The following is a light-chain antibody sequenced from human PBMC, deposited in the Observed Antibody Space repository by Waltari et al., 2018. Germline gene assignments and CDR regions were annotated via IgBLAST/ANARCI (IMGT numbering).Light chain of an antibody. V-gene: IGLV1-40*01. CDR1: SSNIGAGYD. Sequence: QSVLTQPPSVSGAPGQRVTISCTGSSSNIGAGYDVHWYQQLPGTAPKLLIYGNSNRPSGFPDRFAGSKSGTSASRAITGLQAEDEADYYCQSYDSSLSGSVVFGGGTKLTVL. CDR2: GNS. CDR3: QSYDSSLSGSVV. J-gene: IGLJ2*01.